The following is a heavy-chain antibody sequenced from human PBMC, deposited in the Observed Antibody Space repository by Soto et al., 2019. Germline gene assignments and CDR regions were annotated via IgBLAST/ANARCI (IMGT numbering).Heavy chain of an antibody. D-gene: IGHD2-15*01. V-gene: IGHV4-39*01. J-gene: IGHJ5*02. CDR1: GGSISSSSYY. CDR2: IYYSGST. CDR3: ARLVVVVVAASNWFDP. Sequence: SETLSLTCTVSGGSISSSSYYWGWIRQPPGKGLEWIGSIYYSGSTYYNPSLKSRVTISVATSKNQFSLKLSSVTAADTAVYYCARLVVVVVAASNWFDPWGQGTLVTVSS.